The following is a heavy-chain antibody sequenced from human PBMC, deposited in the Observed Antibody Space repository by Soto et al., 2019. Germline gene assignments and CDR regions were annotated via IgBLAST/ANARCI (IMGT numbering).Heavy chain of an antibody. CDR1: TFTFSTYA. CDR3: AKGGISVIRGVIRVNWFDP. Sequence: AGGSLRLSCAASTFTFSTYAMSWVRQAPGKGLEWVSSINDGGDDTYYADSVKGRFTISRDNSKNTLFLQMNSLRAEDTAVYYCAKGGISVIRGVIRVNWFDPWGQGTLVTVSS. D-gene: IGHD3-10*01. CDR2: INDGGDDT. V-gene: IGHV3-23*01. J-gene: IGHJ5*02.